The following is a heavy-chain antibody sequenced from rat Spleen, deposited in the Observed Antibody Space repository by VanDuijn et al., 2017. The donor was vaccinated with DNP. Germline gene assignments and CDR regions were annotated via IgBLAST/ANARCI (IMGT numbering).Heavy chain of an antibody. Sequence: EVQLVESGGDLVQSGRSLKVSCAASGFTFSDYNMAWVRQAPKKGLEWVAYLSYDGGSTYYRDSVKGRFTISRDNAKNTQYLQMDSLTSEDTATYYCTRHWPTTGMDVWGQGTSVTVSS. CDR2: LSYDGGST. J-gene: IGHJ4*01. V-gene: IGHV5-7*01. CDR1: GFTFSDYN. CDR3: TRHWPTTGMDV. D-gene: IGHD3-4*01.